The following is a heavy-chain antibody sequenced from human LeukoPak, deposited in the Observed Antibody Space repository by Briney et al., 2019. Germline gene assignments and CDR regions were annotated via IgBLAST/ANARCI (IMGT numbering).Heavy chain of an antibody. CDR1: GGSISSYY. CDR3: ARDFKVDGSSGYYAFDI. D-gene: IGHD3-22*01. V-gene: IGHV4-59*01. CDR2: TYYSGTI. J-gene: IGHJ3*02. Sequence: SETLSLTCTVSGGSISSYYWSWIRQPPGKGLEWIGFTYYSGTINYNPSLKSRVTISEDTSKNQFSLRLSSVTAADTAVYYCARDFKVDGSSGYYAFDIWGQGTMVTVSS.